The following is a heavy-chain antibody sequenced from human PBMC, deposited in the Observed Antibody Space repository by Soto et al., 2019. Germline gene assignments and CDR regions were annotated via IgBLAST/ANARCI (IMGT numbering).Heavy chain of an antibody. CDR2: ISGSGGST. D-gene: IGHD2-15*01. CDR3: AKPRGGNDGFDY. Sequence: EVQLLESGGGLVQPGGSLRLSCAASGFTFSSYAMSWVRQAPGKGLEWVSAISGSGGSTYYADSVKGRFTISRDNSKNSLYLQMNSLRAEDTAVYYCAKPRGGNDGFDYWGQGTLVTVSS. J-gene: IGHJ4*02. V-gene: IGHV3-23*01. CDR1: GFTFSSYA.